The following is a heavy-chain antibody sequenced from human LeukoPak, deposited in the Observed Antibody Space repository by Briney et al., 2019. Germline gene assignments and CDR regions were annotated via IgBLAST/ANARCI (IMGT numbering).Heavy chain of an antibody. CDR2: ISYDGSNK. V-gene: IGHV3-30*04. CDR3: AKSRGSGSKMARGVNFDY. Sequence: GGSLRLSCAASGITFSSYAMHWVRQAPGKGLEWVAVISYDGSNKYYADSVKGRFTISRDNSKNTLFLQMNSLRAEDTAVYYCAKSRGSGSKMARGVNFDYWGQGTLVTVSS. J-gene: IGHJ4*02. D-gene: IGHD3-10*01. CDR1: GITFSSYA.